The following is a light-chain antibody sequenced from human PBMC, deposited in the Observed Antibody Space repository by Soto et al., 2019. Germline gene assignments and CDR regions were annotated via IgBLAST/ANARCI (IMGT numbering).Light chain of an antibody. CDR1: QNINSW. J-gene: IGKJ1*01. CDR2: DAS. Sequence: DIQMTQSPSTLSASVGDRVTITCRASQNINSWVTWYQQRPGKAPKILIYDASSLESGVPSRFSGSGSGTDFTLTISSLQPEDVATYYCQKYNSAPRTFGQGTKVDIK. CDR3: QKYNSAPRT. V-gene: IGKV1-5*01.